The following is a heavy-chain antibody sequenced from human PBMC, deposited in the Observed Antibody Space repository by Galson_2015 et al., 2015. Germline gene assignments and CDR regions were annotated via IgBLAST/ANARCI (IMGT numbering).Heavy chain of an antibody. CDR3: AHSPPVSAYYDFWSGSYNSYYFDY. D-gene: IGHD3-3*01. CDR2: ITWHDDR. CDR1: GLSLTSGGVG. J-gene: IGHJ4*02. Sequence: KPTQTLTLTCTFSGLSLTSGGVGVGWIRQPPGKALEWLAVITWHDDRRFSPSLKSRLTITRGTSKNQVVLTMTNMDPLDTATYYCAHSPPVSAYYDFWSGSYNSYYFDYWGQGALVTVSS. V-gene: IGHV2-5*01.